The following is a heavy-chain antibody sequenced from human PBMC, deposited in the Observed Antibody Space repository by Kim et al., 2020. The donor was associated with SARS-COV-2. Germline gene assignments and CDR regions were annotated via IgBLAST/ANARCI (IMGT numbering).Heavy chain of an antibody. CDR3: AKGSTFGGVITVDY. CDR2: IWYDGSNK. D-gene: IGHD3-16*02. J-gene: IGHJ4*02. CDR1: GFTFSSYG. Sequence: GGSLRLSCAASGFTFSSYGMHWVRQAPGKGLEWVAVIWYDGSNKYYADSVKGRFTISRDNSKNTLYLQMNSLRAEDTAVYYCAKGSTFGGVITVDYWGQGTLVTVSS. V-gene: IGHV3-33*06.